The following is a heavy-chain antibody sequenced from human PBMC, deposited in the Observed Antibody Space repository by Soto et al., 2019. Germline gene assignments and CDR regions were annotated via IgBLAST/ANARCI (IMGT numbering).Heavy chain of an antibody. CDR2: IGTAGDT. V-gene: IGHV3-13*01. Sequence: GGSLRLSCAASGFTFSSYDMHWVRQATGKGLEWVSAIGTAGDTYYPGSVKGRFTISRENAKNSLYLQMNSLRAGDTAVYYCARAAVTHVGLFDYWGQGTLVTVSS. CDR3: ARAAVTHVGLFDY. CDR1: GFTFSSYD. D-gene: IGHD4-17*01. J-gene: IGHJ4*02.